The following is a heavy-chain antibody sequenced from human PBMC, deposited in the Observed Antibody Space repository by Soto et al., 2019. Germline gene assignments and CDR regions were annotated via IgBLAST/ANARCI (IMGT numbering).Heavy chain of an antibody. CDR2: IYYSGST. J-gene: IGHJ3*02. V-gene: IGHV4-61*01. CDR3: ARDGIITGTTRRRAFDI. D-gene: IGHD1-20*01. Sequence: QVQLQESGPGLVKPSETLSLTCTVSGGSVSSGSYYWSWIRQPPGKGLEWIGYIYYSGSTNYNPSLKSRFTISGDTSKNPFSLKMSSVTAADTAVYYCARDGIITGTTRRRAFDIWGQGTMVTVSS. CDR1: GGSVSSGSYY.